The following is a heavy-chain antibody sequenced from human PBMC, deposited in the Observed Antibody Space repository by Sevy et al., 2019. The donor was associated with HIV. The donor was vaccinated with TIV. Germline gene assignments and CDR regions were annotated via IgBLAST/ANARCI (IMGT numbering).Heavy chain of an antibody. CDR2: IHYTGTT. V-gene: IGHV4-38-2*01. CDR3: ASHDWGREDY. CDR1: GYSISSGYW. Sequence: SETLSLTCVVSGYSISSGYWWDWFRRPPGKGLEWIGAIHYTGTTQYTPSLNRRVTVSADTSKNQFSPRLSSMTAADTAVYYCASHDWGREDYWGQGTLVTVSS. D-gene: IGHD7-27*01. J-gene: IGHJ4*02.